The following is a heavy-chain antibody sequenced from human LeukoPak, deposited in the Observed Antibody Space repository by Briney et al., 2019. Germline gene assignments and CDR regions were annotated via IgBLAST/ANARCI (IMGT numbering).Heavy chain of an antibody. CDR2: IGTAGDT. CDR3: AELGITMIGGV. CDR1: GFTFSSYD. J-gene: IGHJ6*04. D-gene: IGHD3-10*02. V-gene: IGHV3-13*01. Sequence: GGSLRLSYAASGFTFSSYDIHWVRQATGKGLEWVSAIGTAGDTYYPGSVKGRFTISRENAKNSLYLQMNSLRAGDTAVYYCAELGITMIGGVWGKGTTVTISS.